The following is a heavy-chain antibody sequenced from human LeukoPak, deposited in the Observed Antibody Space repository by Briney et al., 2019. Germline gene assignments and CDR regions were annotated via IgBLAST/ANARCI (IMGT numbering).Heavy chain of an antibody. V-gene: IGHV3-13*04. CDR2: IGTAGDT. D-gene: IGHD3-22*01. J-gene: IGHJ4*02. Sequence: GGSLRLSCAASGFTFSRYDMHWVRQGTGKGLEWVSAIGTAGDTYYPGSVKGRFTISRENAKNSLYLQMSSLRDEDTAMYYCSSESRNWGQGTLVIVSS. CDR3: SSESRN. CDR1: GFTFSRYD.